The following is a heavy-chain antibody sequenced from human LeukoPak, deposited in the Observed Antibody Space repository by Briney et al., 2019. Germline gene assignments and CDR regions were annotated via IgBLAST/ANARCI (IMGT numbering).Heavy chain of an antibody. D-gene: IGHD6-19*01. CDR1: GGSISGYY. CDR3: ARNLGSGWYYGY. V-gene: IGHV4-59*01. Sequence: SETLSLTCTVSGGSISGYYWSWIRQPPGKGLEWIGYIFYSGSTNYNPSLKSRVTISVDTSKNQFSLKLSSVTAADTAVYYCARNLGSGWYYGYWGQGILVTVSS. CDR2: IFYSGST. J-gene: IGHJ4*02.